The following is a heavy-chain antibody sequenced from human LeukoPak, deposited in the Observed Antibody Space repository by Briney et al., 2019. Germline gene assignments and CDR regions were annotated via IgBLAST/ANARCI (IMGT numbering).Heavy chain of an antibody. CDR3: ATDPYYYDSEY. CDR1: GYTLTELS. Sequence: ASVKVSCKVSGYTLTELSMHWVRQAPGKGLEWMGGFDPEDGETIYAQKFQGRVTITEDTSTDTAYMELSSLRSEDTAVYYCATDPYYYDSEYWGQGTLVTVSS. J-gene: IGHJ4*02. V-gene: IGHV1-24*01. CDR2: FDPEDGET. D-gene: IGHD3-22*01.